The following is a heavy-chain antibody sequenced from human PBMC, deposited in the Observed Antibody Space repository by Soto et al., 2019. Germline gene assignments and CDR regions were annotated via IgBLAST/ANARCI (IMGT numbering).Heavy chain of an antibody. Sequence: PSETLSLTCTVSGGSISSSSYYWGWIRQPPGKGLEWIGSIYYSGSTYYNPSLKSRVTISVDTSKNQFSLKLSSVTAADTAVYYCARQEGPIIVVVPAATYFDYWGQGTLVTVS. CDR1: GGSISSSSYY. CDR3: ARQEGPIIVVVPAATYFDY. V-gene: IGHV4-39*01. J-gene: IGHJ4*02. D-gene: IGHD2-2*01. CDR2: IYYSGST.